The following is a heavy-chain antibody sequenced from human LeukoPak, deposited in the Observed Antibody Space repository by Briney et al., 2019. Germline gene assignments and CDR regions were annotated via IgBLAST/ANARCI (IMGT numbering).Heavy chain of an antibody. CDR3: ATDRWVTATRGRYFQH. D-gene: IGHD2-21*02. Sequence: ASVKVSCKVSGYTLTELSMHWVRQAPGKGLEWMGGFDPEDGETIYAQKFQGRVTMTEDTSTDTAYMELGSLRSEDTAVYYCATDRWVTATRGRYFQHWGQGTLVTVSS. CDR2: FDPEDGET. J-gene: IGHJ1*01. CDR1: GYTLTELS. V-gene: IGHV1-24*01.